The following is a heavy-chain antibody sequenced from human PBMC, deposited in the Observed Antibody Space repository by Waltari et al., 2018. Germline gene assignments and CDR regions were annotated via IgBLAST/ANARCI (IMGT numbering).Heavy chain of an antibody. CDR3: ARGDTSNWFASYFDF. D-gene: IGHD3-10*01. V-gene: IGHV4-59*01. Sequence: QVRLQESGPGLVKPSETLSLTCTVSAASLSSSYWSWIRQPPGKGLEWIAYIYFSGSTSYNPSLKSRVAISGDTSKKQFSLRLSSVTAADTAVYYCARGDTSNWFASYFDFWGQGILVSVSS. CDR1: AASLSSSY. CDR2: IYFSGST. J-gene: IGHJ4*02.